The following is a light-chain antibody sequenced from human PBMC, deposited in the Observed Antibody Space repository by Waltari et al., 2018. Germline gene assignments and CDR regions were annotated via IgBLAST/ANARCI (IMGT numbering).Light chain of an antibody. Sequence: QSALTQPASVSGSPGQSITIPCTGTSSDVGGCNYVSWYQQHPGKAPKLMIYDVTTRPSGVSDRFSASKSGSTASLTISGLQAEDEADYYCSSFTSSSTYVFGTGTKVTVL. CDR3: SSFTSSSTYV. J-gene: IGLJ1*01. CDR2: DVT. CDR1: SSDVGGCNY. V-gene: IGLV2-14*01.